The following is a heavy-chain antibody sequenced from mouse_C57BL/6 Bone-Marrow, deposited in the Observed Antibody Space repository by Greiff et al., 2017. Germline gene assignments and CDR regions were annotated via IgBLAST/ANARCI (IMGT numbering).Heavy chain of an antibody. CDR1: GFTFSDYG. J-gene: IGHJ4*01. CDR2: ISSGSSTI. V-gene: IGHV5-17*01. CDR3: ARPYYGNAYYYAMDY. Sequence: EVKLVESGGGLVKPGGSLKLSCAASGFTFSDYGMHWVRQAPEKGLEWVAYISSGSSTIYYADTVKGRFTISRDNAKNTLFLQMTSLRSADTAMYYCARPYYGNAYYYAMDYWGQGTSVTVSA. D-gene: IGHD2-10*01.